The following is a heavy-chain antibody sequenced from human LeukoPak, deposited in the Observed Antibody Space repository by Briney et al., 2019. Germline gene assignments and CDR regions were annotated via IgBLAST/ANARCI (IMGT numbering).Heavy chain of an antibody. CDR2: IYYSGST. V-gene: IGHV4-59*01. D-gene: IGHD5-18*01. J-gene: IGHJ4*02. Sequence: SETLSLTCTVSGDSIRSYYWSWLRQSPGKGLEWIGYIYYSGSTNYNPSLKSRASISVDTSKNQFSLKLNSVTAADTAVYYCARTLWLHPFDYWGQGTLVTVSS. CDR1: GDSIRSYY. CDR3: ARTLWLHPFDY.